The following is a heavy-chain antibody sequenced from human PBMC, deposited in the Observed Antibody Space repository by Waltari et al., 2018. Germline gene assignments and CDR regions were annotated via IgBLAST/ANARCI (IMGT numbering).Heavy chain of an antibody. CDR3: AKMVRGGFDY. D-gene: IGHD3-10*01. V-gene: IGHV3-7*02. Sequence: EVQLVESGGGLVQPGGSLRLSCAASGFTFSNCWMRWVRQAPGKGLEWVANIKQDGSENYYVDSVKGRFTISRDNAKNSLFLQMNSLRAEDTAVYYCAKMVRGGFDYWGQGTLVTVSS. CDR1: GFTFSNCW. CDR2: IKQDGSEN. J-gene: IGHJ4*02.